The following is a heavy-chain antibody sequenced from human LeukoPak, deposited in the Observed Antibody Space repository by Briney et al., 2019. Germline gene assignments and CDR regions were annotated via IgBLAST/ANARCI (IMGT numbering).Heavy chain of an antibody. J-gene: IGHJ3*02. V-gene: IGHV5-51*01. CDR2: IFSDDSDN. CDR1: GYSFTSYW. CDR3: ARAPMIVVIPARMAGAFDI. D-gene: IGHD2-2*01. Sequence: GESLQIFCKGSGYSFTSYWIGWVRQMPGEGLELMGVIFSDDSDNRYSPSSQGKITNSADKSITIVYLQWSSLNASDTDMYYFARAPMIVVIPARMAGAFDIWGQGTMVTVSA.